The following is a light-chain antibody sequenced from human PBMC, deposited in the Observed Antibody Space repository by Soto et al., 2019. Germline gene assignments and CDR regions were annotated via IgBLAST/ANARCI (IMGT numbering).Light chain of an antibody. J-gene: IGKJ1*01. Sequence: EVVLTQSPATLSLSPGERATLSCRASENVRTLVDWYQQKPGQAPRLLIYGASNRATGIPARFSGSGSGTAFTLTISHLQPADFAAYYCQPQTHWPQCTLGQGTKVDIK. CDR1: ENVRTL. V-gene: IGKV3-11*01. CDR3: QPQTHWPQCT. CDR2: GAS.